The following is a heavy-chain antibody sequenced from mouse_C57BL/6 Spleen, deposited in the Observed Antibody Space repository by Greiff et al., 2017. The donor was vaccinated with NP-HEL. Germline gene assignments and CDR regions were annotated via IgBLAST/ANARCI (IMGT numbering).Heavy chain of an antibody. CDR2: ISSGSSTI. CDR1: GFTFSDYG. CDR3: ARQGYDGAWFAY. D-gene: IGHD2-2*01. Sequence: EVNLVESGGGLVKPGGSLKLSCAASGFTFSDYGMHWVRQAPEKGLEWVAYISSGSSTIYYADTVKGRFTISRDNAKNTLFLQMTSLRSEDTAMYYCARQGYDGAWFAYWGQGTLVTVSA. J-gene: IGHJ3*01. V-gene: IGHV5-17*01.